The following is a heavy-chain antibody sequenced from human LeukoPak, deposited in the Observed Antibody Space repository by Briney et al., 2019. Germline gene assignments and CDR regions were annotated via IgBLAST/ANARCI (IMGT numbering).Heavy chain of an antibody. Sequence: PSETLSLTCTVSGDSIINYYWSWIRQSPGKGLEWIGYIYYSGSTKYNPSLKSRVTISVDTSKNQFSLKLSSVTAADTAVYYCARHRGSGSPYFDYWSQGTLVTVSS. CDR3: ARHRGSGSPYFDY. CDR2: IYYSGST. V-gene: IGHV4-59*08. D-gene: IGHD3-10*01. CDR1: GDSIINYY. J-gene: IGHJ4*02.